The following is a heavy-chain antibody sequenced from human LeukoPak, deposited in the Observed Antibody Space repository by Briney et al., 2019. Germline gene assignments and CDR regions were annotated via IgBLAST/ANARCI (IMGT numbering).Heavy chain of an antibody. D-gene: IGHD2-15*01. CDR1: GFTFSSYE. Sequence: GGSLRLSCAASGFTFSSYEMNWVRQAPGRGLEWVSSIRSTGDGTFYADSVKGRFTISRDKSKNTVYLLMNSLRTEDTAVYYCGRSRRINASLYYYMDVWGKGTTVTVSS. V-gene: IGHV3-23*01. J-gene: IGHJ6*03. CDR3: GRSRRINASLYYYMDV. CDR2: IRSTGDGT.